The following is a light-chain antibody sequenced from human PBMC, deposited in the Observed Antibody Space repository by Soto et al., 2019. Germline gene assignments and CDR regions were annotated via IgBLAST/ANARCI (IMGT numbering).Light chain of an antibody. CDR2: GIS. CDR3: MQRKEFPWT. V-gene: IGKV2-40*01. Sequence: DIVMTQTPLSLPVTPGEPASISCRSSQTLLDSVDGNTYLDWYLQKPGQSPQLLIYGISSRASGVPVRFSGSGSGTDFTLKISRVEAGDVGVFYCMQRKEFPWTFGQGTKVDIK. J-gene: IGKJ1*01. CDR1: QTLLDSVDGNTY.